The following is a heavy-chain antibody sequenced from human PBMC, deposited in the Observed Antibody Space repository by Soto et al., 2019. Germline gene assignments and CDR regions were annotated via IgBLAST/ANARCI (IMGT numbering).Heavy chain of an antibody. CDR2: ISSYTGSTYYQHSANT. V-gene: IGHV1-18*04. CDR3: ARKDLALGGLYSYRTGV. CDR1: SDNFTNYH. D-gene: IGHD6-19*01. Sequence: AKASCKPGSDNFTNYHIHWVRQPPAEGLEWRGWISSYTGSTYYQHSANTEYAQKFQGRVSLTTDTSTTTAYLELRGLRSDDTAVYYCARKDLALGGLYSYRTGVSAAGTTVAVS. J-gene: IGHJ6*02.